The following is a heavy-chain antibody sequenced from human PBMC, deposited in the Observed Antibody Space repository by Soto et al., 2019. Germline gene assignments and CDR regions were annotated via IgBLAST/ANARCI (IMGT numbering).Heavy chain of an antibody. V-gene: IGHV1-69*06. CDR2: IIPIFGTA. Sequence: VSCKASGGTFSSYAISWVRQAPGQGLEWMGGIIPIFGTANYAQRFQGRVTITADKSTSTAYMELSSLRSEDTAVYYCARDRVAYSSSWYPSRSFDYWGRGTLVTVSS. CDR3: ARDRVAYSSSWYPSRSFDY. D-gene: IGHD6-13*01. CDR1: GGTFSSYA. J-gene: IGHJ4*02.